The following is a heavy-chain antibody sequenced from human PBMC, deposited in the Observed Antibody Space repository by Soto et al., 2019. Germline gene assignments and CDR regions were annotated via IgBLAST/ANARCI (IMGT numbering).Heavy chain of an antibody. V-gene: IGHV5-10-1*01. D-gene: IGHD6-13*01. CDR3: ASHGIAAAGTFDP. J-gene: IGHJ5*02. Sequence: GESLKISCKGSGYSFTSYWISWVRQMPGKGLEWMGRIDPSDSYTNYSPSFQGHVTISADKSISTAYLQWSSLKASDTTMYYCASHGIAAAGTFDPWGHGTLVTVSS. CDR2: IDPSDSYT. CDR1: GYSFTSYW.